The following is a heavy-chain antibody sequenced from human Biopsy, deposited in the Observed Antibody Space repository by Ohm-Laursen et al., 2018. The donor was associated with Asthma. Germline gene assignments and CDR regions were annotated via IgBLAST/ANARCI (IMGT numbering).Heavy chain of an antibody. J-gene: IGHJ3*02. CDR1: GFTLGSYS. CDR3: ARQMNYDFWRSPLDI. V-gene: IGHV3-48*02. D-gene: IGHD3-3*01. Sequence: SLRLSCTASGFTLGSYSMNWLRQAPGRGLEWVSYISLSSNTIYYVDSVKGRFTVSRDNAKSSLYLQMNSLRDEDTAVYYCARQMNYDFWRSPLDIWGLGTMVIVSS. CDR2: ISLSSNTI.